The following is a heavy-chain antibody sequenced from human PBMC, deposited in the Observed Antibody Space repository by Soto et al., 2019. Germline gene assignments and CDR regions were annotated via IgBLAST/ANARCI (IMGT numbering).Heavy chain of an antibody. D-gene: IGHD3-22*01. CDR2: ISYDGSNK. V-gene: IGHV3-30*18. CDR3: AKDDSSGYRDFQH. CDR1: GFTFSSYG. Sequence: GGSLRLSCAASGFTFSSYGMHWVRQAPGKGLEWVAVISYDGSNKYYADSVKGRFTISRDNSKNTLYLQMNSLRAEDTAVYYCAKDDSSGYRDFQHWGQGTLVTVSS. J-gene: IGHJ1*01.